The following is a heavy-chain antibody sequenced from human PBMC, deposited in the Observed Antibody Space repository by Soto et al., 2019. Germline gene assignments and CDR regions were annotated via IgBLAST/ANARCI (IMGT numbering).Heavy chain of an antibody. D-gene: IGHD3-22*01. CDR1: GFTFSSYA. CDR3: AKEGSPDYYDSSGYYRW. CDR2: ISGSGGST. Sequence: LRLSCAASGFTFSSYAMSWVRQAPVKGLEWASAISGSGGSTYYADSVKGRFTISRDNSKNTLYLQMNSLRAEDTAVYYCAKEGSPDYYDSSGYYRWWGQGTLVTVSS. J-gene: IGHJ4*02. V-gene: IGHV3-23*01.